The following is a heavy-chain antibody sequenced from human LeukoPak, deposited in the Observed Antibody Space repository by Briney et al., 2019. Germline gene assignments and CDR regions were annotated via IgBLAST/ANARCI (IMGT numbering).Heavy chain of an antibody. CDR1: GFTFSSYG. CDR3: AKDCSSTSCNPTPTD. Sequence: GRSLRLSCAASGFTFSSYGMHWVRQAPGKGLEWVAVISYDGSNKYYADSVKGRFTISRDNSENTLYLQMNSLRAEDTAVYYCAKDCSSTSCNPTPTDWGQGTLVTVSS. J-gene: IGHJ4*02. D-gene: IGHD2-2*01. V-gene: IGHV3-30*18. CDR2: ISYDGSNK.